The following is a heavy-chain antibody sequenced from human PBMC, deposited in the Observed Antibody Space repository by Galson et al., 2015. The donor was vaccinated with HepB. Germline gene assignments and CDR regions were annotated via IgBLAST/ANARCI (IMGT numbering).Heavy chain of an antibody. CDR1: GFTFGDYA. V-gene: IGHV3-49*03. D-gene: IGHD6-13*01. CDR2: IRSKAYGGTT. Sequence: SLRLSCAASGFTFGDYAMSWFRQAPGKGLEWVGFIRSKAYGGTTEYAASVKGRFTISRDDSKSIAYLQMNSLKTEDTAVYYCTRELGSSWYVYYGMDVWGQGTTVTVSS. J-gene: IGHJ6*02. CDR3: TRELGSSWYVYYGMDV.